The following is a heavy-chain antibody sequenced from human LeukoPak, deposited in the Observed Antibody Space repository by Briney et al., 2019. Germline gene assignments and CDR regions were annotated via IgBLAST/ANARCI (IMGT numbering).Heavy chain of an antibody. D-gene: IGHD6-13*01. V-gene: IGHV1-2*02. CDR3: ARDGPRSSSRGFDP. J-gene: IGHJ5*02. CDR1: GYTFIAYY. CDR2: INPNSGVT. Sequence: ASVKVSCKTSGYTFIAYYIHWVRQAPGQGLEWMARINPNSGVTKFAQKFQGRVTMSRDTSISTAYIELSRLRSDDTAVYYCARDGPRSSSRGFDPWGQGTLVTVSS.